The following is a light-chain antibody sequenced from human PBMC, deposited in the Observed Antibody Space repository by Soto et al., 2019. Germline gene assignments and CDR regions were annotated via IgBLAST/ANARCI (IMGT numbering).Light chain of an antibody. Sequence: DIQMTESPSSVSASVGDTVTITCRASQDISSWVAWYQQKPGKAPKLLISAASSLQSGVPTRFSGSGSGTDLNLIISGLQPEDFATYFCQQGDSFPFTFGGGTKVDI. CDR1: QDISSW. CDR3: QQGDSFPFT. CDR2: AAS. J-gene: IGKJ4*01. V-gene: IGKV1-12*01.